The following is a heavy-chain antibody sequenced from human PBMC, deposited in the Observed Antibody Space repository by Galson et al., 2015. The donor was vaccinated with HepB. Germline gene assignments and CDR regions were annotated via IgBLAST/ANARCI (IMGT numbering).Heavy chain of an antibody. CDR1: GGSFSGYY. CDR2: INHSGST. CDR3: ARGGKGFRELSYYYYYMDV. D-gene: IGHD3-10*01. Sequence: SETLSLTCAVYGGSFSGYYWSWIRQPPGKGLEWIGEINHSGSTNYNPSLKSRVTISVDTSKNQFSLKLSSVTAADTAVYYCARGGKGFRELSYYYYYMDVWGKGTTVTVSS. V-gene: IGHV4-34*01. J-gene: IGHJ6*03.